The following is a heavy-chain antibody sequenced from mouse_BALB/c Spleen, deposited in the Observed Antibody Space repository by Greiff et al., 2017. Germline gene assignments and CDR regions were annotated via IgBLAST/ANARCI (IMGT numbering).Heavy chain of an antibody. CDR2: IYPGNSDT. V-gene: IGHV1-5*01. Sequence: DVQLQQSGTVLARPGASVKMSCKASGYSFTSYWMHWVKQRPGQGLEWIGAIYPGNSDTSYNQKFKGKAKLTAVTSASTAYMELSSLTNEDSAVYYCTREGNLYYYAMDYWGQGTSVTVSS. CDR1: GYSFTSYW. CDR3: TREGNLYYYAMDY. J-gene: IGHJ4*01.